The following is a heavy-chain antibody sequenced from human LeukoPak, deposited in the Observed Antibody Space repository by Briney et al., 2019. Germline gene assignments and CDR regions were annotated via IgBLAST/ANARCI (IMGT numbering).Heavy chain of an antibody. Sequence: GGSLRLSCAASGFTFSDYYMSWVRQAPGEGLEWVANIHQDGSERYYVDSVKGRFTISRDNAKNSLSLQMNSLRAEDTAVYYCARDLIGVVVPASPLDYWGQGTLVTVSS. CDR2: IHQDGSER. CDR1: GFTFSDYY. D-gene: IGHD2-2*01. V-gene: IGHV3-7*01. CDR3: ARDLIGVVVPASPLDY. J-gene: IGHJ4*02.